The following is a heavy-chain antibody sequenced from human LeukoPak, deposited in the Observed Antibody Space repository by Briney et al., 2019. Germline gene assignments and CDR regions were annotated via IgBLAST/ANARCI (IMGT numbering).Heavy chain of an antibody. Sequence: SETLSLTCTVSGGSISSGGYYWRWIRQHPGKGLEWIGYIYHSGSTYYNPSLKSRVTISVDRSKNQFSLKLSSVTAADTAVYYCARDSYPHAFDVWGQGTMVTVSS. J-gene: IGHJ3*01. CDR2: IYHSGST. CDR1: GGSISSGGYY. CDR3: ARDSYPHAFDV. V-gene: IGHV4-30-2*01.